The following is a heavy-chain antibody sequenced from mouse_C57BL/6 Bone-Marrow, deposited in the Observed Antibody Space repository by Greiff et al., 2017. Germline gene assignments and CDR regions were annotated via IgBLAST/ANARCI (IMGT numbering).Heavy chain of an antibody. CDR3: ARWGLRKYYFDY. J-gene: IGHJ2*01. D-gene: IGHD2-13*01. V-gene: IGHV1-72*01. CDR1: GYTFTSYW. CDR2: IAPNSGGT. Sequence: VKLQQPGAELVKPGASVKLSCKASGYTFTSYWMHWVKQRPGRGLEWIGRIAPNSGGTKYNEKFKSKATLTVDKPSSTAYMQLSSLTSEDSAVYYCARWGLRKYYFDYWGQGTTLTVSS.